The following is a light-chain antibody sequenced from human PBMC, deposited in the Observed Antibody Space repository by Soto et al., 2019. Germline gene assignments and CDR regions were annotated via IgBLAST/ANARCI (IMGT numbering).Light chain of an antibody. CDR3: QQYNSWPPIT. CDR1: QTVSGSQ. CDR2: DAS. V-gene: IGKV3-20*01. Sequence: EIELTQSPGTLSLSPGERATLSCRASQTVSGSQLAWYQQRPGQPPRLLIFDASRRATGIPDRFSGGGSGTEFTLTISSLQSEDFAVYYCQQYNSWPPITFGQGTRLEIK. J-gene: IGKJ5*01.